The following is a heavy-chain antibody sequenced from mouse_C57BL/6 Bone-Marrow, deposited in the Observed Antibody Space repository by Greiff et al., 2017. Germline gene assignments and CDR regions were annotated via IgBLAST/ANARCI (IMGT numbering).Heavy chain of an antibody. CDR1: GFNIKDDY. J-gene: IGHJ1*03. V-gene: IGHV14-4*01. CDR3: TTGLMGSSTRYFDV. Sequence: VQLQQSGAELVRPGASVKLSCTASGFNIKDDYMHWVKQRPEQGLEWIGWIDPENGDTEYASKFQGKATITADTSSNTAYLQLSSLTSEDTAVYYCTTGLMGSSTRYFDVRGTGTTVTVSS. CDR2: IDPENGDT. D-gene: IGHD1-1*01.